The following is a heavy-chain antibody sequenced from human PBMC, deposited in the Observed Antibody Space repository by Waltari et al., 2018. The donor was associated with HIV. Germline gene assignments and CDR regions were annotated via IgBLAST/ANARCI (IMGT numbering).Heavy chain of an antibody. V-gene: IGHV4-31*03. CDR1: GGSISSGGYY. J-gene: IGHJ5*02. Sequence: QVQLQESGPGLVKPSQTLSLTCTVPGGSISSGGYYCSWIRQHPGKCLEWIGYIYYMGSTYSNPSHKSRVTKSVDTSKNQFSLKLSSVTAADTAVYYCARDRIRGSWGFDPWGQGTLVTVSS. D-gene: IGHD6-13*01. CDR2: IYYMGST. CDR3: ARDRIRGSWGFDP.